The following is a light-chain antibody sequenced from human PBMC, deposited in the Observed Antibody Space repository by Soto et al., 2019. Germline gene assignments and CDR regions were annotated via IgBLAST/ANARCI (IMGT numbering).Light chain of an antibody. CDR3: QQRSNWPPMYT. Sequence: EIVLTQSPATLSLSPGERATLSCRASQSVSSYLAWYQQKPGQAPRLLISDASNRATGIPARFSGSGSGTDFTLTISSLEPEDFAVYYCQQRSNWPPMYTFGQGTKLEIQ. V-gene: IGKV3-11*01. CDR2: DAS. CDR1: QSVSSY. J-gene: IGKJ2*01.